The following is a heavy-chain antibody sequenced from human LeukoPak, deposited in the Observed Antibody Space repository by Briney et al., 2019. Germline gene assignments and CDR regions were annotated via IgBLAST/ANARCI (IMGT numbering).Heavy chain of an antibody. CDR3: IRIRTGEHQYGMDV. CDR2: IDTVGNT. D-gene: IGHD7-27*01. Sequence: PGGSLRLSCTASGFTFSSYDMHWVRQATGKGLEWVSAIDTVGNTYYADSVKGRFTISRENAWNSLFLQMTSLRDGDTAVYYCIRIRTGEHQYGMDVWGQGTTVTVSS. V-gene: IGHV3-13*01. J-gene: IGHJ6*02. CDR1: GFTFSSYD.